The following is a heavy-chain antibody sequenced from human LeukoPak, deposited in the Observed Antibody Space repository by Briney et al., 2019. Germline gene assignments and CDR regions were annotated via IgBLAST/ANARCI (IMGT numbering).Heavy chain of an antibody. V-gene: IGHV1-18*04. CDR2: ISAYNGNT. CDR1: GYTFTSYG. CDR3: ARDQAFVRGDLDY. Sequence: GSVKVSCKASGYTFTSYGISWVRQAPGQGLEWIGWISAYNGNTNYVQKFRGRVTMTTDTSTSTDYMELRSLRSDDTAVYYCARDQAFVRGDLDYWGQGTLVTVSS. J-gene: IGHJ4*02. D-gene: IGHD3-10*01.